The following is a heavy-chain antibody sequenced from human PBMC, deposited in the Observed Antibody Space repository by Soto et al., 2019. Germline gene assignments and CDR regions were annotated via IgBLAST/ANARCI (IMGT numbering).Heavy chain of an antibody. CDR3: ARGVADGRFWSGYFENYDDYGMDD. D-gene: IGHD3-3*01. CDR1: GGSLSSYY. CDR2: IYYSGST. Sequence: PSETLSLTCTVSGGSLSSYYWSWIRQPPGKGLEWIGYIYYSGSTNYNPSLKSRVTISVDTSKNQFSLKLSSVTAADTAVYYCARGVADGRFWSGYFENYDDYGMDDWCQGTTVTVSS. J-gene: IGHJ6*02. V-gene: IGHV4-59*01.